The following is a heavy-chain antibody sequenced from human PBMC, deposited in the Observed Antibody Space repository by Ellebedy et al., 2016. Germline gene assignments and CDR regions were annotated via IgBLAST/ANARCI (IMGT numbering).Heavy chain of an antibody. Sequence: GGSLRLXCAATGFTFSSYAMSWVRQAPGKGLEWVSAISGSGGSTYYADSVKGRFTISRDNSKNTLYLQMDSLRAEDTAVYYCARLRGGSISYRDDYWGQGTLVTVSS. J-gene: IGHJ4*02. V-gene: IGHV3-23*01. CDR1: GFTFSSYA. CDR3: ARLRGGSISYRDDY. D-gene: IGHD6-6*01. CDR2: ISGSGGST.